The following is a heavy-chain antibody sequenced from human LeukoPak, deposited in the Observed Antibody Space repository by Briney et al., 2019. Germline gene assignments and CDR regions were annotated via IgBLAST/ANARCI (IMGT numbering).Heavy chain of an antibody. CDR3: ATHAVRIRGYSGYDKNHFDH. CDR2: IYYSGST. D-gene: IGHD5-12*01. Sequence: SETLSLTCTVSGDSITSSSSYYWGWIRQSPGKGLEWIGSIYYSGSTYYNPSLKTRVTVSVDMSKNQFSLKVSSVTAADTAVYYCATHAVRIRGYSGYDKNHFDHWGQGTLVTVSS. V-gene: IGHV4-39*01. J-gene: IGHJ4*02. CDR1: GDSITSSSSYY.